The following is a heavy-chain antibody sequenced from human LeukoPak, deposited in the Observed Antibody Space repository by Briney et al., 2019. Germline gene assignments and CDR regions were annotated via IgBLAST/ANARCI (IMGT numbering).Heavy chain of an antibody. CDR2: ISSSSSYI. V-gene: IGHV3-21*01. CDR3: ARDLSSDYGDYGAFDI. Sequence: PGGSLRLSCAASGFTFSSYSMNWVRQAPGKGLEWVSSISSSSSYIYYADSVKGRFTISRDNAKNSLYLQMNSLRAEDTAVYYCARDLSSDYGDYGAFDIWGQGTMVTVSS. J-gene: IGHJ3*02. CDR1: GFTFSSYS. D-gene: IGHD4-17*01.